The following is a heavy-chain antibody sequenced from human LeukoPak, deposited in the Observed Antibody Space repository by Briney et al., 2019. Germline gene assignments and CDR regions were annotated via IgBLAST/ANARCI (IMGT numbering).Heavy chain of an antibody. CDR3: AKVDPWDY. V-gene: IGHV3-30-3*01. Sequence: PGGSLRLSCAASGFTFSSYAMHWVRQAPGKGLEWVAVISYDGSNKYYADSVKGRFTISRDNSKNTLYLQMNSLRAEDTAVYYCAKVDPWDYWGQGTLVTVSS. CDR2: ISYDGSNK. CDR1: GFTFSSYA. J-gene: IGHJ4*02.